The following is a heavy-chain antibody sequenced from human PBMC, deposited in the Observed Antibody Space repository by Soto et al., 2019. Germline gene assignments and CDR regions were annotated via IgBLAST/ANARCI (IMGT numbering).Heavy chain of an antibody. V-gene: IGHV5-51*01. CDR1: GCNYNLHW. Sequence: GESLKLSGRGSGCNYNLHWISWVRQKPGRGLEWMGIIYPGDSDTRYNPSFQGQVTISVDKSLRTAYLQWTSLKASDTAMYYCARLGYCSGGSCYGFYYYGMDVWGQGTTVPVSS. D-gene: IGHD2-15*01. CDR3: ARLGYCSGGSCYGFYYYGMDV. CDR2: IYPGDSDT. J-gene: IGHJ6*02.